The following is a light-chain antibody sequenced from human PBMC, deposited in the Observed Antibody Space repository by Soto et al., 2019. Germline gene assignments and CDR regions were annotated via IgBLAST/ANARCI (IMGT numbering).Light chain of an antibody. CDR1: SSEVGSYNT. J-gene: IGLJ2*01. CDR3: CSSAGDTLVV. CDR2: EDT. V-gene: IGLV2-23*01. Sequence: QSALTQPASVSGSPGQSITLSCTGTSSEVGSYNTVSWYQQHPGKAPKLMIFEDTERPAEVSHRFSASKSGNTAYLSISGLQAEDEAYYYCCSSAGDTLVVFGRGTQLTVL.